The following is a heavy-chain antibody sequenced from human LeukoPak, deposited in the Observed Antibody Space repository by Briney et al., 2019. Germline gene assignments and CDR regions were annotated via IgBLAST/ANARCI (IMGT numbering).Heavy chain of an antibody. CDR1: GFTFSSYA. Sequence: GGSLRLSCAASGFTFSSYAMSWFRQAPGKGLEWVSTIWYDGTNQNYLDSVKGRFTISRDNSKNTLYLQMNSLRAEDTAVYYCARDDGPNDYWGQGTRVTVSA. V-gene: IGHV3-33*08. J-gene: IGHJ4*02. D-gene: IGHD2-8*01. CDR2: IWYDGTNQ. CDR3: ARDDGPNDY.